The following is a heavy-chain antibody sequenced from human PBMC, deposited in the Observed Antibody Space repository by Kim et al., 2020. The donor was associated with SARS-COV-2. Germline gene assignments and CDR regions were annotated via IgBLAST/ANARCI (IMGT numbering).Heavy chain of an antibody. J-gene: IGHJ6*02. V-gene: IGHV4-34*01. D-gene: IGHD4-17*01. CDR3: ASTSTTVTIYNGMDV. Sequence: PSLKSRVTISVDTSKNQFSLKLSSVTAADTAVYYCASTSTTVTIYNGMDVWGQGTTVTVSS.